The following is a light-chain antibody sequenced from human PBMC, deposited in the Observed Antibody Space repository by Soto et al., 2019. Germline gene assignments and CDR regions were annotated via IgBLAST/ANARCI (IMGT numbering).Light chain of an antibody. CDR1: QDINKY. J-gene: IGKJ5*01. Sequence: IQMTQSPSSLSASVGDRVTITCRASQDINKYLAWYQQRPGTVPKLLIYSASTLKSGVPSRFSGSRSGTDFTLTIRSLQPEDVATYSCQNYSGVPVTFGQGTRLEIK. CDR3: QNYSGVPVT. CDR2: SAS. V-gene: IGKV1-27*01.